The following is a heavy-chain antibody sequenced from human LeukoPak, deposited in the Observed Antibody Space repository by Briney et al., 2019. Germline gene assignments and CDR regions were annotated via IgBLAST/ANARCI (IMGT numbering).Heavy chain of an antibody. J-gene: IGHJ6*04. V-gene: IGHV3-21*01. CDR3: AELGITMIGGV. Sequence: PGGSLRLSCAASGFTFSRYSMNWVRQAPGKGLEWVSCISSSSSYIYYANSVKGRFTISRDNAKNSLYLQMNSLRAEDTAVYYCAELGITMIGGVWGKGTTVTISS. CDR1: GFTFSRYS. D-gene: IGHD3-10*02. CDR2: ISSSSSYI.